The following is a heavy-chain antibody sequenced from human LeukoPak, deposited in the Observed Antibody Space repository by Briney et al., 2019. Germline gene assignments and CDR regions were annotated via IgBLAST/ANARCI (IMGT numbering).Heavy chain of an antibody. D-gene: IGHD3-16*01. V-gene: IGHV3-13*01. CDR2: IGKAGDT. CDR3: VRGGSPEAFDI. CDR1: GFILSNYD. Sequence: GGSLRLSCATSGFILSNYDMHWVRQATGKGLEWVSGIGKAGDTYYAGSVKGRFTISRENAKNSLSLQMNSLRAGDTALYYCVRGGSPEAFDIWGQGIMVTVSS. J-gene: IGHJ3*02.